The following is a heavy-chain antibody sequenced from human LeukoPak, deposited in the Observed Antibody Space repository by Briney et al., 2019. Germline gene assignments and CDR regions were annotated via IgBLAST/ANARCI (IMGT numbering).Heavy chain of an antibody. D-gene: IGHD6-19*01. Sequence: QPGGSLRLSCVGSGFTFSNYWMSWVRQAPGKGLEWVANIEQDGSDKYYVDSVKGRFTISRDNSKNTLFLQMNSLRSEDTAVYYCVKDYDGGWYEEYYFDHWGQGTLVTVSS. CDR1: GFTFSNYW. CDR2: IEQDGSDK. V-gene: IGHV3-7*01. J-gene: IGHJ4*02. CDR3: VKDYDGGWYEEYYFDH.